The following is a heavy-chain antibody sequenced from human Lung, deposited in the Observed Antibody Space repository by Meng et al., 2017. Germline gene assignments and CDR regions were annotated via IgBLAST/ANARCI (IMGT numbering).Heavy chain of an antibody. J-gene: IGHJ4*02. CDR2: ISYSGNT. D-gene: IGHD3-10*01. CDR1: GGSISSYY. CDR3: ARVRGVKTDY. V-gene: IGHV4-59*01. Sequence: QVQLQESGPGRVKPSESLSLTCTVSGGSISSYYWSWIRQPPGKGLEWIGYISYSGNTNYNPSLKSRVTISVDTSKNQFSLKLSSVTATDTAVYYCARVRGVKTDYWGQGTLVTVSS.